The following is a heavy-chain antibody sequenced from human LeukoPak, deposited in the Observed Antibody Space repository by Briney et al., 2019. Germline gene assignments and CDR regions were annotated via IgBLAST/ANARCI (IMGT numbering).Heavy chain of an antibody. V-gene: IGHV3-23*01. Sequence: GGSLRLSCAASGFTFSSYAMSWVRQAPGKGLEWVSAISGSGGSTYYADSVKGRFTISRDNSKSTLYLQMNSLRAEDTAVYYCARGGIPGYYYGMDVWGQGTTVTVSS. CDR3: ARGGIPGYYYGMDV. CDR1: GFTFSSYA. J-gene: IGHJ6*02. D-gene: IGHD1-1*01. CDR2: ISGSGGST.